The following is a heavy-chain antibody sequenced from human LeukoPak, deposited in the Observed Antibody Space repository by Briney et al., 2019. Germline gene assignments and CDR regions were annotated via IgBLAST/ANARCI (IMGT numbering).Heavy chain of an antibody. Sequence: SETLSLTCTVYGGSFSDFHWSWIRLPPGKGLEWIGEINHSGNTNYNPSLKSRVTISIDTSKNQFSLKLSSVTAADTAVCYCARGKVTRDWYFDLWGRGTLVTVSS. CDR3: ARGKVTRDWYFDL. CDR1: GGSFSDFH. J-gene: IGHJ2*01. V-gene: IGHV4-34*01. D-gene: IGHD4-17*01. CDR2: INHSGNT.